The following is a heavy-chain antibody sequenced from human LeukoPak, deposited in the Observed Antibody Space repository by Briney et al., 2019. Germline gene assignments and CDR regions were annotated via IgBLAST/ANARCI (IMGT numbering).Heavy chain of an antibody. V-gene: IGHV4-59*01. CDR1: GGSIRSYY. CDR2: IYYTRST. Sequence: SETLSLTCTVSGGSIRSYYVSWVRQPPGKGLEWVGYIYYTRSTHYNPSLKSRVTISVDTSKNQFSLKLSSVTAADTAMFYCARVRYSDVLTGYYGDGYFDYWGQGTLVTVSS. J-gene: IGHJ4*02. D-gene: IGHD3-9*01. CDR3: ARVRYSDVLTGYYGDGYFDY.